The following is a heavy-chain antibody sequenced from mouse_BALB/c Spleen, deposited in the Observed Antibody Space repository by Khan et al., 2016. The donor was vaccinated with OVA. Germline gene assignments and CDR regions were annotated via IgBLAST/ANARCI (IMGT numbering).Heavy chain of an antibody. J-gene: IGHJ1*01. CDR3: ARGDYYGYYWFFDV. V-gene: IGHV1-22*01. CDR1: GHTFTEYT. D-gene: IGHD1-2*01. CDR2: INPNNGGT. Sequence: EVQLQQSGPELVKPGASVKISCKTSGHTFTEYTMHWVKQSHGKSLEWIGRINPNNGGTSYNQKFKGKATLTVDKSSSTAYMKLRSLTSEDSAVYYCARGDYYGYYWFFDVWGAGTTVTVSS.